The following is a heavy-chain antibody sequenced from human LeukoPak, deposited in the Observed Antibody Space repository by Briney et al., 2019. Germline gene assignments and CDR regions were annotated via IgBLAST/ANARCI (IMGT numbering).Heavy chain of an antibody. CDR3: ARDPTPGMYYFDY. CDR1: GDSINTGGYY. Sequence: SQTLSLTCTVSGDSINTGGYYWNWIRQHPGEGLEWIGYIYYSGTTYYNPSLKSRPTISLDTSKNQFSLKLSSVTAADTAVYYCARDPTPGMYYFDYWGQGNLVTVSS. J-gene: IGHJ4*02. V-gene: IGHV4-31*03. CDR2: IYYSGTT. D-gene: IGHD4-11*01.